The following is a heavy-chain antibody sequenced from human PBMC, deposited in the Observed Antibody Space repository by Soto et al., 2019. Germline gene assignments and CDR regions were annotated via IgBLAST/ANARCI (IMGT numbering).Heavy chain of an antibody. D-gene: IGHD6-19*01. Sequence: PGGSLRLSCAASGFTFSSYAMHWVRQAPGKGLEWGAVISYDGSNKYYADSVKGRFTISRDNSKNTLYLQMNSLRAEDTAVYYCARDRSRRQWLDHYYYYHGMDVWGQGTTVTISS. V-gene: IGHV3-30-3*01. CDR1: GFTFSSYA. J-gene: IGHJ6*01. CDR2: ISYDGSNK. CDR3: ARDRSRRQWLDHYYYYHGMDV.